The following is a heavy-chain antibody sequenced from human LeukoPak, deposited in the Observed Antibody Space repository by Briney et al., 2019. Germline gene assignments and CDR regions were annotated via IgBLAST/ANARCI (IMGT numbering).Heavy chain of an antibody. CDR3: ARSSSWSSYYYYGMDV. CDR1: GYTFTSYD. CDR2: MNPNSCNT. D-gene: IGHD6-13*01. J-gene: IGHJ6*02. V-gene: IGHV1-8*01. Sequence: ASVKLSCKASGYTFTSYDINWVRQATGQGLEWMGWMNPNSCNTGYAQKFQGRVTMTRNTSISTAYMELSSLRSEDTAVYYCARSSSWSSYYYYGMDVWGQGTMVTVSS.